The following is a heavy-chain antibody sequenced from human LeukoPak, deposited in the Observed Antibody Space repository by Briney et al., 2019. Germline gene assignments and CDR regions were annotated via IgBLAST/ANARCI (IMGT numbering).Heavy chain of an antibody. V-gene: IGHV3-23*01. Sequence: GGSLRHSCAASGFTFTSYAMSWVRQAPGKGLEWVSAISGSGGSTYYADSVKGRFTISRDNSKNTLYLQMNSLRAEDTAVYYCAKLTITMIVGGDAFDIWGQGTMVTVSS. CDR3: AKLTITMIVGGDAFDI. CDR1: GFTFTSYA. J-gene: IGHJ3*02. D-gene: IGHD3-22*01. CDR2: ISGSGGST.